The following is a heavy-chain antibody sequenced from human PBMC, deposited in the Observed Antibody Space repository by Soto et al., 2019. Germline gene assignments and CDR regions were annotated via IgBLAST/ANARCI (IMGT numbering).Heavy chain of an antibody. CDR2: INPNSGGT. Sequence: GASVKVSCKASGYIFTGYYMHWVRQAPRQGLEWMGWINPNSGGTNYAQKFQGWVTMTRDTSISTAYMELSRLRSDDTAVYYCAREAKTGFSFDYWGQGTLVTVSS. J-gene: IGHJ4*02. D-gene: IGHD2-15*01. V-gene: IGHV1-2*04. CDR1: GYIFTGYY. CDR3: AREAKTGFSFDY.